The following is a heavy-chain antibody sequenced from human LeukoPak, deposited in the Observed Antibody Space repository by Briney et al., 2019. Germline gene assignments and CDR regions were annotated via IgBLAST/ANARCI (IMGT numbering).Heavy chain of an antibody. CDR1: GFTFSSYW. D-gene: IGHD6-19*01. Sequence: GGSLRLSCAASGFTFSSYWMSWVRQAPGKGLEWVAAIKYDGNNKYYVESVKGRFTISRDNSRNILYLQMSSLRVEDTAVYSCSILAVASDFDYWGQGTLVTVSS. J-gene: IGHJ4*02. CDR2: IKYDGNNK. CDR3: SILAVASDFDY. V-gene: IGHV3-33*08.